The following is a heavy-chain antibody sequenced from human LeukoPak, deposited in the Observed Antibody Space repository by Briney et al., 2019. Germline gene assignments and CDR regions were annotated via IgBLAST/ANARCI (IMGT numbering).Heavy chain of an antibody. CDR1: GFTSSSYA. V-gene: IGHV3-15*01. J-gene: IGHJ4*02. CDR2: IKSKTDGGTT. D-gene: IGHD3-22*01. CDR3: STTYYYDSSEGY. Sequence: GGSLRLSCAASGFTSSSYAMSWVRQAPGKGLEWVGRIKSKTDGGTTDYAAPVKGRFTISRDDSKNTLYLQMNSQKTEDTAVYYCSTTYYYDSSEGYWGQGTLVTVSS.